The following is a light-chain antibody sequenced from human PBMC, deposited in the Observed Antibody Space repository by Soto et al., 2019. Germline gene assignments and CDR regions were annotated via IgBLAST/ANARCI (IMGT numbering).Light chain of an antibody. CDR2: GAS. CDR1: QSVRSRY. J-gene: IGKJ1*01. V-gene: IGKV3-20*01. CDR3: QQYGSSPWT. Sequence: EIVLTQSPGTLSLSPGERATLSCRASQSVRSRYLAWYQQKPGQAPRLLIYGASSRATSFPDRFSGSGSGTDFTLTISRLEPEDFAVYYCQQYGSSPWTFGQGTKVEIK.